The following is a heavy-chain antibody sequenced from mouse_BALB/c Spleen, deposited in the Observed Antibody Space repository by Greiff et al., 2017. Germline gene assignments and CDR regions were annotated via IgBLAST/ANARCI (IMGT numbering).Heavy chain of an antibody. CDR1: GYSFTSYW. J-gene: IGHJ4*01. V-gene: IGHV1S126*01. Sequence: QVQLKESGPQLVRPGASVKISCKASGYSFTSYWMHWVKQRPGQGLEWIGMIDPSDSETRLNQKFKDKATLTVDKSSSTAYMQLSSPTSEDSAVYYCARKGAITTATRDAMDYWGQGTSVTVSS. CDR2: IDPSDSET. D-gene: IGHD1-2*01. CDR3: ARKGAITTATRDAMDY.